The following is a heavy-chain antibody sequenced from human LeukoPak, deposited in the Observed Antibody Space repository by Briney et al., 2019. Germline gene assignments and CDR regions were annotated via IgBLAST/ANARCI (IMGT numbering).Heavy chain of an antibody. V-gene: IGHV3-48*03. CDR2: ISGSGSAK. D-gene: IGHD1-1*01. J-gene: IGHJ3*02. CDR1: GFTFSTYE. Sequence: GGSLRLSCTASGFTFSTYEMNWVRQAPGKGLEWVSYISGSGSAKHYADSVKGRFTISRDNAKNSLYLQMNSLRADDTAVYYCVRDGGLEGDAFDIWGQGTMVTVPS. CDR3: VRDGGLEGDAFDI.